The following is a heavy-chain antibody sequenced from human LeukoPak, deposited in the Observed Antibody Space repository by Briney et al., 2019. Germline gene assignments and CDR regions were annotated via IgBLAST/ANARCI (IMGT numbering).Heavy chain of an antibody. CDR1: GYTLTSYY. Sequence: GASVKVSCKASGYTLTSYYMHWVRQAPGQGLEWMGIINPSGGSTSYAQKLQGRVTMTTDTSTSTAYMELRSLRSDDTAVYYCARGSYFDYWGQGTLVTVSS. J-gene: IGHJ4*02. V-gene: IGHV1-46*01. CDR3: ARGSYFDY. CDR2: INPSGGST.